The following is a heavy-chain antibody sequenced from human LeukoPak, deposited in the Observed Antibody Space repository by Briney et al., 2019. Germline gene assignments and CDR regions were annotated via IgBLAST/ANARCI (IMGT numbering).Heavy chain of an antibody. J-gene: IGHJ4*02. CDR1: GYTFTSYG. CDR2: ISAYNGNT. Sequence: ASLNVSCKASGYTFTSYGVSWVRPAPGQGLEWMGWISAYNGNTNYAQKFQGRVTMTTDTSTSTAYMELRSLRSDDTAVYYCARDRVVTAIPQSDYWGQGTLVTVSS. D-gene: IGHD2-21*02. CDR3: ARDRVVTAIPQSDY. V-gene: IGHV1-18*01.